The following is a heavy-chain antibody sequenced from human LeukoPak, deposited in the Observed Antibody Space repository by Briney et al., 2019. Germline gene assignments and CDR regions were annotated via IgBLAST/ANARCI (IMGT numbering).Heavy chain of an antibody. V-gene: IGHV3-23*01. CDR1: GFTFSSYA. Sequence: GGSLRLSCAASGFTFSSYAMSWVRQAPGKGLEWVSAISGSGGSTYYADSVKGRFTISRDNAKNSLYLQMNSLRAEDTAVYYCARDGDSSSHPYYYYYMDVWGKGTTVTVSS. CDR3: ARDGDSSSHPYYYYYMDV. D-gene: IGHD6-6*01. CDR2: ISGSGGST. J-gene: IGHJ6*03.